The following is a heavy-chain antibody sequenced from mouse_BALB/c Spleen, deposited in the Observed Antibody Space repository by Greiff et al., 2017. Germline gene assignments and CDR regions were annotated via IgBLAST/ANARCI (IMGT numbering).Heavy chain of an antibody. CDR2: IRSGGGST. D-gene: IGHD2-13*01. J-gene: IGHJ4*01. CDR1: GFAFSSYD. CDR3: ARRGDCPDYYDMDY. Sequence: EVQGVESGGGLVKPGGSLKLSCAASGFAFSSYDMSWVRQTPEKRLEWVADIRSGGGSTYYPDTVKGRFTISRDNAKNTLYLQLSSLKSEDTAMYYCARRGDCPDYYDMDYWGEGTSVTVSS. V-gene: IGHV5-12-1*01.